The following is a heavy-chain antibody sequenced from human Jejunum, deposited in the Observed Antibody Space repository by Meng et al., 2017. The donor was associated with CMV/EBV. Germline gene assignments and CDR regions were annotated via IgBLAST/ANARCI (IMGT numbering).Heavy chain of an antibody. D-gene: IGHD1-20*01. V-gene: IGHV1-2*02. Sequence: SGSTFIGYHIHWVRQAPGQGLEWMGWINPNSGGPARAQKFQGRVTLTRDTSTNTAYMELRNLRSDDTAVYYCAREREITQSASDIWGQGTKVTVSS. CDR2: INPNSGGP. J-gene: IGHJ3*02. CDR3: AREREITQSASDI. CDR1: GSTFIGYH.